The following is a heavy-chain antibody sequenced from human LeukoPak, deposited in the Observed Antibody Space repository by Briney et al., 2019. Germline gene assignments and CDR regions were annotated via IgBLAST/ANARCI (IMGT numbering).Heavy chain of an antibody. CDR3: ARDLDSTYYDSSGYPCYHYGMDV. V-gene: IGHV1-69*13. Sequence: SVTVSCTASGGIFRSYAISWMRQAPGQGLEWMGGIIPMFGTTNYAQKFQGRVTITADESTSTAYMELSSLRSEDTAVYYCARDLDSTYYDSSGYPCYHYGMDVWGQGTTVTVSS. CDR1: GGIFRSYA. D-gene: IGHD3-22*01. J-gene: IGHJ6*02. CDR2: IIPMFGTT.